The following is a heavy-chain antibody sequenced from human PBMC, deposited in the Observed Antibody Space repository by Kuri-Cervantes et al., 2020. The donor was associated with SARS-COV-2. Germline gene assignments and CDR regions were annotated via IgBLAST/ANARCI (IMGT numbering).Heavy chain of an antibody. J-gene: IGHJ4*02. Sequence: ASVKVSCKGSGYTLTELSMHWVRQAPGKGLEWMGGFDPEDGETIYAQKFQGRVTITTDESTSTAYMELSSLRSEDTAVYYCASTFFYYDILTGYYSYWGQGTLVTVSS. CDR2: FDPEDGET. V-gene: IGHV1-24*01. D-gene: IGHD3-9*01. CDR3: ASTFFYYDILTGYYSY. CDR1: GYTLTELS.